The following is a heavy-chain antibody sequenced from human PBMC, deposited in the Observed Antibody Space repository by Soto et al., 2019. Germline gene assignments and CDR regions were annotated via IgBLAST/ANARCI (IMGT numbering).Heavy chain of an antibody. CDR3: ARDIAAAELDP. CDR2: FYYSGST. CDR1: SGSICSSSYY. Sequence: SETLSLTCSVPSGSICSSSYYWGLIRQPPGKGLEWIGSFYYSGSTYYNPSLKSRVTLSVDTSKNQFSLKLSSVTAADTAVYYCARDIAAAELDPWGQGTLVTVS. V-gene: IGHV4-39*02. J-gene: IGHJ5*02. D-gene: IGHD6-13*01.